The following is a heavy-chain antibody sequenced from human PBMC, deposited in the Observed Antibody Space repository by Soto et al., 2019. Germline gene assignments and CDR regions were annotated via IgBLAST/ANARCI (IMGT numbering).Heavy chain of an antibody. CDR1: GFTFSSYG. D-gene: IGHD3-3*01. Sequence: PGGSLRLSCSASGFTFSSYGMHWVRQAPGKGLEWVAVISYDGSNNYYADSVKGRFTISRDNSKNTLYLQMNSLRAEDTAVYYCAKDVLRFLEWLAFYGMDVWGQGTTVTVSS. V-gene: IGHV3-30*18. CDR2: ISYDGSNN. CDR3: AKDVLRFLEWLAFYGMDV. J-gene: IGHJ6*02.